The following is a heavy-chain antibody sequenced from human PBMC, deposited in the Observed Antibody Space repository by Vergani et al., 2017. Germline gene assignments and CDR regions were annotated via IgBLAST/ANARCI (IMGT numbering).Heavy chain of an antibody. CDR1: GFTFSSYA. V-gene: IGHV3-30-3*01. J-gene: IGHJ4*02. D-gene: IGHD5-12*01. Sequence: QVQLVESGGGVVQPGRSLRLSCAASGFTFSSYAMHWVRQAPGNGLEWVAVISYDGSNKYYADSVKGRFTISRDNSKNTLYLQMNSLRAEDTAVYYCARDRGPNSGYDFGYFDYWGQGTLVTVSS. CDR2: ISYDGSNK. CDR3: ARDRGPNSGYDFGYFDY.